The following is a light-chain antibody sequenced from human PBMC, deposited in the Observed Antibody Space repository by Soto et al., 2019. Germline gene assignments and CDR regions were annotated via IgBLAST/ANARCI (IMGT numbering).Light chain of an antibody. CDR3: QQTFTSPPT. CDR1: RSIGTL. CDR2: AAS. J-gene: IGKJ2*01. V-gene: IGKV1-39*01. Sequence: DIHMTQSPSSLSASVGDRVTITCRASRSIGTLLHWYQHKPGKAPNLLISAASNLQSGVPSRFTGSGSGTDFTLTISSLQPGDFATYFCQQTFTSPPTFGRGTQVGIK.